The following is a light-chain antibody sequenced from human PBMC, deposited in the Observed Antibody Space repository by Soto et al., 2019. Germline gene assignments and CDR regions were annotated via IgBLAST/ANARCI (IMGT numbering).Light chain of an antibody. Sequence: AIQLTQSPSSLSASVGDRVTITCRASQGISSALAWFQQKPGKAPKLQICYASGLESGVPSRFSVSGSETDFTLPISSLQPEDFATYYCLQFNSYPFPFGQGTKLEIK. CDR2: YAS. CDR1: QGISSA. V-gene: IGKV1-13*02. CDR3: LQFNSYPFP. J-gene: IGKJ2*01.